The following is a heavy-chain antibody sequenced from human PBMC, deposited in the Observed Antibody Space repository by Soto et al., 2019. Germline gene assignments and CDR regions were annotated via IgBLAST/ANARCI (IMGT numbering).Heavy chain of an antibody. V-gene: IGHV1-18*04. CDR2: ISAYNGNT. CDR1: GYTFTSYG. Sequence: ASVKVSCKASGYTFTSYGISWVRQAPGQGLEWMGWISAYNGNTNYAQKLQGRVTMTTDTSTSTAYMELRSLRSDDTAVYYCARVRDTIFGVVIYDPSFDYWGQGTLVTVSS. CDR3: ARVRDTIFGVVIYDPSFDY. J-gene: IGHJ4*02. D-gene: IGHD3-3*01.